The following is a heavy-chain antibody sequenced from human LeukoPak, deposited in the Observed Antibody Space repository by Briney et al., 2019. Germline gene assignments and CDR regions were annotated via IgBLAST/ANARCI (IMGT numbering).Heavy chain of an antibody. V-gene: IGHV1-69*04. CDR3: ARLYYYDSSGYYDRPAYFDY. CDR1: GGTFSSYA. D-gene: IGHD3-22*01. CDR2: IIPILGIA. Sequence: GASVKVSCKASGGTFSSYAISWVRQAPGQGLEWMGRIIPILGIANYAQKFQGRVTITADKSTSTAYMELSSLRSEDTAVYYCARLYYYDSSGYYDRPAYFDYWGQGTLVTVS. J-gene: IGHJ4*02.